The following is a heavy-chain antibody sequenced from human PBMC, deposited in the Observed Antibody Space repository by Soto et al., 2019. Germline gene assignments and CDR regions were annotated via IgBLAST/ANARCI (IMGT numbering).Heavy chain of an antibody. Sequence: SETLSLTCTVSGAALSSGGYFYTWVRQPPGKVLEWLGYMYYSGGTNYNPSLKSRVTIXXXXSXSXFXLXXXSVTXADTAVYYCTREQSDDNYFDPWGQGTLVTVS. D-gene: IGHD6-19*01. CDR2: MYYSGGT. V-gene: IGHV4-61*08. CDR3: TREQSDDNYFDP. CDR1: GAALSSGGYF. J-gene: IGHJ5*02.